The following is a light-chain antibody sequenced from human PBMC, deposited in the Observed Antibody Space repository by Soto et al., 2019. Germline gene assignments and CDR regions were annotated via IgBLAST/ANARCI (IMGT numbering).Light chain of an antibody. CDR2: DDR. V-gene: IGLV3-21*02. CDR3: QVWYSSSDHDCV. Sequence: SYELTQPPSVSVAPGQTAKITCGGANIGAKSVHWYQLKPGHAHILVVYDDRDRPSGIPERFSGSNSGNTATLTISRVEAGDEADYYCQVWYSSSDHDCVFGGGTKLTVL. CDR1: NIGAKS. J-gene: IGLJ3*02.